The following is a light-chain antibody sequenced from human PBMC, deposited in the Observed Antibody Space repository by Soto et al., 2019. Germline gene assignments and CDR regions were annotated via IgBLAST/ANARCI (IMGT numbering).Light chain of an antibody. CDR1: QSISSW. J-gene: IGKJ1*01. CDR3: QQYNSYSGT. CDR2: DAS. Sequence: DIQMTQSRSTLSASVGDRVTITCRASQSISSWLAWYQQKPGKAPKLLIYDASGLESGVPSRFSGSGAGTEFTLTISSLQPDDFATYYCQQYNSYSGTFGQGTKVEI. V-gene: IGKV1-5*01.